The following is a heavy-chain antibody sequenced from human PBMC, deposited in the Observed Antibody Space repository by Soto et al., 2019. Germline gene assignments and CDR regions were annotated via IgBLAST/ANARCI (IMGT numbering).Heavy chain of an antibody. Sequence: PSETLSLTCAVSGYSISSSNWWGWIRQPPGKGLEWIGHIYYSGTIYHNPSLKSRVTMSVDTSKNQFSLKLSSVTAVDTAVYYCARVGGSAAAGPTDCWCQGPLVTLSS. V-gene: IGHV4-28*05. CDR2: IYYSGTI. CDR1: GYSISSSNW. D-gene: IGHD6-25*01. J-gene: IGHJ4*02. CDR3: ARVGGSAAAGPTDC.